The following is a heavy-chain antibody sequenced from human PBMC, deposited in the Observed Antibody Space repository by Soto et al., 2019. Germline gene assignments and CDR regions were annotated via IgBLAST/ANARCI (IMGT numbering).Heavy chain of an antibody. CDR2: INGGTGQT. CDR3: ARGKGMEENYYYYDLDI. CDR1: GYSFSTYA. Sequence: GASVKVSCKASGYSFSTYAMHWVRQAPGQSLEWMGWINGGTGQTKFSQRLQDRITITRDTSASTAYMELSSLRSEDTAVYYCARGKGMEENYYYYDLDIWGQGTTVTVSS. D-gene: IGHD1-1*01. J-gene: IGHJ6*02. V-gene: IGHV1-3*01.